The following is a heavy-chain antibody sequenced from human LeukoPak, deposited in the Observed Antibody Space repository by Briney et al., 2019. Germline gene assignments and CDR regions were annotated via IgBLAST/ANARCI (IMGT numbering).Heavy chain of an antibody. D-gene: IGHD6-13*01. CDR2: VSTYNGNA. Sequence: ASVKVSCKTSGYTFTSYGLSWVRQVPGQGLEWMGWVSTYNGNANYAQKFQGRVTMTTDTSTSTVYMDLRSLRSEDTAVYYCAREAKEYSSSWYSRYYFDYWGQGTLVTVSS. CDR3: AREAKEYSSSWYSRYYFDY. CDR1: GYTFTSYG. J-gene: IGHJ4*02. V-gene: IGHV1-18*01.